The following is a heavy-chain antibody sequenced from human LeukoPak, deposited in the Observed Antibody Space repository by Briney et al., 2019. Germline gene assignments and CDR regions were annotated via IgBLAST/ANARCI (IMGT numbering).Heavy chain of an antibody. V-gene: IGHV1-18*01. CDR2: ISAYNGNT. Sequence: GASVKVSCKASGYTFTSYGISWVRQAPGQGLEWMGWISAYNGNTNYAQKLQGRVTMTTDTSTSTAYMELRSLRSDDTAVYYCARDPQVVPYYYGSGSPNDGGFDYWGQGTLVTVSS. D-gene: IGHD3-10*01. CDR1: GYTFTSYG. CDR3: ARDPQVVPYYYGSGSPNDGGFDY. J-gene: IGHJ4*02.